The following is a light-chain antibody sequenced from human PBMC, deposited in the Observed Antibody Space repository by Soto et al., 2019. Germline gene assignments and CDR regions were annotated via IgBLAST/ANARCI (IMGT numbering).Light chain of an antibody. V-gene: IGKV3-11*01. CDR2: DAS. Sequence: EIVLTQSPATLSLSPGESATLSCRASQSISSYLAWYQQKPGQAPRLLVYDASNRATAIPARFSGSGSGTDFTLTISSLEPEDFAVYFCQQRGNWPPTFGGGTKVESK. CDR1: QSISSY. J-gene: IGKJ4*01. CDR3: QQRGNWPPT.